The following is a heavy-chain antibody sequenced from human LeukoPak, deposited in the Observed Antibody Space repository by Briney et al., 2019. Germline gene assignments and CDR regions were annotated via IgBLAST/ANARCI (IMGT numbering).Heavy chain of an antibody. CDR3: AHSMEDDSSGYYQTFDY. D-gene: IGHD3-22*01. CDR1: GFSLSTSGVG. CDR2: IYWNDDK. Sequence: SGPTLVNPTQTLTLTCTFSGFSLSTSGVGVGWIRQPPGKALEWLALIYWNDDKRYSPSLKSRLTITKDTSKNQVVLTMTNMDPVDTATYYCAHSMEDDSSGYYQTFDYWGQGTLVTVSS. V-gene: IGHV2-5*01. J-gene: IGHJ4*02.